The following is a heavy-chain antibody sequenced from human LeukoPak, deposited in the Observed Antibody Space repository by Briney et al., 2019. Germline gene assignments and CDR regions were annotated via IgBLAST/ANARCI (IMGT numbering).Heavy chain of an antibody. J-gene: IGHJ4*02. CDR1: GFAFSSYG. V-gene: IGHV3-30*18. D-gene: IGHD6-6*01. CDR2: ISYDGSNQ. CDR3: AKVAPSRQLVEYFDC. Sequence: PGGSLRLSCAASGFAFSSYGMHWIRQAPGKGLEWVAIISYDGSNQFYADSVKGRFTISRGNSKNTLDLQMNSLRLEDTAVYYCAKVAPSRQLVEYFDCWGQGALVTVSS.